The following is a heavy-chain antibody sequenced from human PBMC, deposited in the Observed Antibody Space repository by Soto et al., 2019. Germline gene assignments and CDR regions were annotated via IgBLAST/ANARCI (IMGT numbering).Heavy chain of an antibody. V-gene: IGHV3-23*01. J-gene: IGHJ4*02. D-gene: IGHD5-12*01. CDR1: GFTFSSYA. CDR3: AKNGEMATIRDYFDY. Sequence: GGSLRLSCAASGFTFSSYAMSWVRQAPGKGLEWVSAISGSGGSTYYADSVKGRFTISRDNSKNTLYLQMNSLRAEDTAVYYCAKNGEMATIRDYFDYWGQGTQVTVSS. CDR2: ISGSGGST.